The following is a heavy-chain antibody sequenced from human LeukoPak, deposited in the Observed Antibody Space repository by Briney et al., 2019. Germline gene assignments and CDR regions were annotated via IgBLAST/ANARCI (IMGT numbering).Heavy chain of an antibody. D-gene: IGHD3-22*01. J-gene: IGHJ4*02. CDR2: IYRGGST. CDR3: ARESGLLGDY. CDR1: VFTVSSSY. V-gene: IGHV3-53*04. Sequence: PGGSLRLSCAASVFTVSSSYMNWVRQAPGKGLEWVSVIYRGGSTYYADSVKGRFTISRHNSKNTLYLQMNSLRAEDTAMYYCARESGLLGDYWGQGTLVTVSS.